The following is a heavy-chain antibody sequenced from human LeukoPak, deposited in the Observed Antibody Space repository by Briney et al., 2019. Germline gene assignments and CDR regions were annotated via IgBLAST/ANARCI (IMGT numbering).Heavy chain of an antibody. Sequence: SETLSLTCAVYGGSFSGYYWSWIRQPPGKWLEWIGEIHHSGSTNYNPSLNSRVTISVDTSKNQFSLKLSSVTAADTAVDYCARASPLGLNWFDPWGQGTLVTVSS. D-gene: IGHD3/OR15-3a*01. CDR2: IHHSGST. CDR1: GGSFSGYY. V-gene: IGHV4-34*01. CDR3: ARASPLGLNWFDP. J-gene: IGHJ5*02.